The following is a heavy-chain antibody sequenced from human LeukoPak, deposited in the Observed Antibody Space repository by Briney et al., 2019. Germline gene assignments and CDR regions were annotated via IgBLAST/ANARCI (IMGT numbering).Heavy chain of an antibody. D-gene: IGHD3-22*01. CDR2: FDREDDEP. CDR3: ATLDFYYDSSGRPLPPD. J-gene: IGHJ4*02. Sequence: GASVKVSCKVSGYTLSDFSMHWVRQAPGKGLGWLGGFDREDDEPIYAQKFQGRVRMTGDTSTDTAYMELSAMRSEDTAVYYCATLDFYYDSSGRPLPPDWGQGTLVTVSS. CDR1: GYTLSDFS. V-gene: IGHV1-24*01.